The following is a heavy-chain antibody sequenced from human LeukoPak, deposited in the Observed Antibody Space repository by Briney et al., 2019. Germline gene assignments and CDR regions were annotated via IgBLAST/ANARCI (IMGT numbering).Heavy chain of an antibody. J-gene: IGHJ4*02. CDR2: INHSGST. D-gene: IGHD1-26*01. CDR3: ALELGGFDY. CDR1: GGSFSGYY. V-gene: IGHV4-34*01. Sequence: SETLSLTCAVYGGSFSGYYWSWIRQPPGKGLEWIGEINHSGSTNYNPSLKSRVTISVDTSKNQFSLKLSSVTAADTAVYYCALELGGFDYWGQGTLVTVSS.